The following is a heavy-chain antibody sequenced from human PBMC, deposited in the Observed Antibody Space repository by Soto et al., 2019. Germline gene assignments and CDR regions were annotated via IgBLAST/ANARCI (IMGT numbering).Heavy chain of an antibody. CDR2: IKSKTDGETT. Sequence: GGSLRLSCAASGFTFSNAWMSWVRQAPGKGLEWVGRIKSKTDGETTDYAAPVKGRFTISRDDSKNTLYLQMNSLKTEDTAVYYCTTDIFDFVRYYYGSGSYRVDYWGQGTLVTVSS. V-gene: IGHV3-15*01. J-gene: IGHJ4*02. CDR1: GFTFSNAW. CDR3: TTDIFDFVRYYYGSGSYRVDY. D-gene: IGHD3-10*01.